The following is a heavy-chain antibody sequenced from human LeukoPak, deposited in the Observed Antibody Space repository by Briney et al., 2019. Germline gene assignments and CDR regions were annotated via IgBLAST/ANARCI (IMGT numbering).Heavy chain of an antibody. CDR1: GFSLSSYA. CDR2: ISSSDDGT. J-gene: IGHJ4*02. D-gene: IGHD2-15*01. Sequence: GGSLRLSCAASGFSLSSYAMSWVRQAPGKGLEWVSAISSSDDGTYHAGSVRGRFTISRDSFKNTLYLQMNNLRTEDAAIYYCAKAPVTSCRGAFCHPLDSWGQGTLVTVSS. CDR3: AKAPVTSCRGAFCHPLDS. V-gene: IGHV3-23*01.